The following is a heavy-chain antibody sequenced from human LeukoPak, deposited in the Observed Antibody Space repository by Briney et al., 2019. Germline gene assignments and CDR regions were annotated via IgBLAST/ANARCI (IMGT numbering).Heavy chain of an antibody. D-gene: IGHD3-16*02. V-gene: IGHV3-11*04. J-gene: IGHJ4*02. CDR2: ISSSGSTI. CDR3: ARARGSIMITFGGVIVPPYFDY. Sequence: GGSLRLSCAATGFTFSDYYMSWIRQAPGKGLEWVSYISSSGSTIYYADSVKGRFTISRDNAKNSLYLQMNSLRAEDTAVYYCARARGSIMITFGGVIVPPYFDYWGQGTLVTVSS. CDR1: GFTFSDYY.